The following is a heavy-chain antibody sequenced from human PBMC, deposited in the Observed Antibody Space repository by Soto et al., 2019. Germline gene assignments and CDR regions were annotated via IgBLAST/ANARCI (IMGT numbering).Heavy chain of an antibody. V-gene: IGHV3-48*02. CDR2: ISSTSSSI. CDR3: ARDRARGAGTTLYGMDV. J-gene: IGHJ6*02. Sequence: HPGGSLRLSCAASGFTFSSYSMNWVRQAPGKGLEWVSYISSTSSSIYYADSVKGRFTISRDNAKNSLYLQMNSLRDEDTAVYYCARDRARGAGTTLYGMDVWGQGTTVTVSS. CDR1: GFTFSSYS. D-gene: IGHD1-7*01.